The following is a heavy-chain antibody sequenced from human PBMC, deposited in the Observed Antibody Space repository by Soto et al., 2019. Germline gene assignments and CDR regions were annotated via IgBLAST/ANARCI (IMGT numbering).Heavy chain of an antibody. CDR1: GFTFSSYG. J-gene: IGHJ6*02. CDR2: IWYDGSNK. CDR3: ARIMYSSGWYNGRTYYYYYGMDV. V-gene: IGHV3-33*01. Sequence: GGSLRLSCAASGFTFSSYGMHWVRQAPGKGLEWVAVIWYDGSNKYYADSVKGRFTISRDNSKNTLYLQMNSLRAEDTAVYYCARIMYSSGWYNGRTYYYYYGMDVWGQGTTVTVSS. D-gene: IGHD6-19*01.